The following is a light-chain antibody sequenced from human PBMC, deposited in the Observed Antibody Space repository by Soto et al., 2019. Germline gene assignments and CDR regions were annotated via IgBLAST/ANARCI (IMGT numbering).Light chain of an antibody. CDR1: QSISSY. Sequence: VKIKQSPSTVSASVEDRITITCRASQSISSYLNWYQQKPGKAPKLLIYAASSLQSGVPSRFSGSGSGTDFTLTISSLQPEDVATYYCQQSYSTSWTFGQGTKVDIK. CDR2: AAS. J-gene: IGKJ1*01. V-gene: IGKV1-39*01. CDR3: QQSYSTSWT.